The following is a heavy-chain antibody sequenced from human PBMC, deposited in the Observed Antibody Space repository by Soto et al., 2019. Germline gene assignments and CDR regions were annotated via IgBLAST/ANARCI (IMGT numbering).Heavy chain of an antibody. V-gene: IGHV4-31*03. CDR2: IYYSGIT. Sequence: SETLFVTCTVSVDSISSGSYYWSWIRQHPGKGLEWIGYIYYSGITYYNPSLKSRVSISVDTSKNQFSLKLTSVSAADTAVYYCARASSYDNSGHDYWGQGTLVTVSS. J-gene: IGHJ4*02. CDR3: ARASSYDNSGHDY. D-gene: IGHD3-22*01. CDR1: VDSISSGSYY.